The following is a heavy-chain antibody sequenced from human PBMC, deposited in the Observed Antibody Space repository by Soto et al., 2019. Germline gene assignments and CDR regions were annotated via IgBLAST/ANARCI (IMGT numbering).Heavy chain of an antibody. J-gene: IGHJ4*02. V-gene: IGHV1-46*01. CDR3: ARGDNDY. CDR2: IHPDGGHT. CDR1: GYTFTNYY. Sequence: GASVKVSCRASGYTFTNYYVQWVRQAPGQGLEWMGVIHPDGGHTTYSQKFQDRVTMTRDTFTSTIYMELSSLRSEDTAVYYCARGDNDYWGQGTLVTVSS.